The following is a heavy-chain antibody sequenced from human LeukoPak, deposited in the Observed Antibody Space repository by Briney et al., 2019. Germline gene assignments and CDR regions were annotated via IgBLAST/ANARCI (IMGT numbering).Heavy chain of an antibody. V-gene: IGHV3-7*03. CDR3: VRDINYVGATLYFDY. CDR2: INEDESVK. D-gene: IGHD1-26*01. CDR1: GFTFSSYA. J-gene: IGHJ4*01. Sequence: QAGGSLRLSCAASGFTFSSYAMHWVRQAPGKGLEWVANINEDESVKYYVDSVKGRFTISRDNSKHSLYLQMNSLRVDDTAVYYCVRDINYVGATLYFDYWGQGTLVTFSS.